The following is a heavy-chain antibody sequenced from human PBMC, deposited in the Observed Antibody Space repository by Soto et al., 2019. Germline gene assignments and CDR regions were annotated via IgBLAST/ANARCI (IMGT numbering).Heavy chain of an antibody. Sequence: SETLSLTCTVSGGSIGSYHWSWVRQPPGKGLEWIASVYYTGTTNYNPSLGSRVTISIDAPENQISLKLTSVTAADTAFYYGARDKVLTGMFDLWGQGTLVTVSS. CDR2: VYYTGTT. CDR3: ARDKVLTGMFDL. V-gene: IGHV4-59*01. J-gene: IGHJ5*02. CDR1: GGSIGSYH. D-gene: IGHD3-16*01.